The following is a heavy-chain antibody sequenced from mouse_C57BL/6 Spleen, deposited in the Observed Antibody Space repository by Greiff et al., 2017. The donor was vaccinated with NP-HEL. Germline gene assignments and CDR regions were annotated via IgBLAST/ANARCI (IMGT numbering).Heavy chain of an antibody. J-gene: IGHJ2*01. CDR1: GFTFTDYY. CDR3: ARIIKAFYFDY. CDR2: IRNKANGYTT. V-gene: IGHV7-3*01. Sequence: EVKLMESGGGLVQPGGSLSLSCAASGFTFTDYYMSWVRQPPGQALEWLGFIRNKANGYTTEYSASVKGRFTISRDNSQSILYLQMNALRAEDSATYYCARIIKAFYFDYWGQGTTLTVSS. D-gene: IGHD6-1*01.